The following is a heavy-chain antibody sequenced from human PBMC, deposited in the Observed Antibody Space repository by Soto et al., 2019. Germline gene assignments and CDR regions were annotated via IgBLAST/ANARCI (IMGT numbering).Heavy chain of an antibody. V-gene: IGHV3-74*01. J-gene: IGHJ4*02. D-gene: IGHD4-4*01. CDR3: VRDFPRDNYNGDY. CDR1: GFTFTTHW. CDR2: VDGAGTRT. Sequence: EVQLVESGGGVVQPGGSLRLSCAASGFTFTTHWMHWVHQGPGKGLVWVSRVDGAGTRTDYADSVKGRFTISRDNAKNTVYLQMNSLRAEDTAVYYCVRDFPRDNYNGDYWGQGTLVTVSS.